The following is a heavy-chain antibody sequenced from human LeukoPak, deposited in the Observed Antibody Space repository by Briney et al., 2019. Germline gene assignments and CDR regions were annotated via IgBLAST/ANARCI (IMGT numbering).Heavy chain of an antibody. V-gene: IGHV3-66*01. J-gene: IGHJ4*02. CDR2: IYSGGDT. D-gene: IGHD3-3*01. CDR1: GFTLNSNY. Sequence: PGGSLRLSCAVSGFTLNSNYMNWGRQAPGKGLEWGSVIYSGGDTYYADSVKGRFTISRDNSKNTLYLQMNSLRAEDTAVYYCARDGITIFGDYYFDYWGQGTLVTVSS. CDR3: ARDGITIFGDYYFDY.